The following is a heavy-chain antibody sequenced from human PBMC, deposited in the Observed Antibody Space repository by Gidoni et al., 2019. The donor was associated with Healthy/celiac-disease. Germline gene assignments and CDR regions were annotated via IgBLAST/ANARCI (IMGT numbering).Heavy chain of an antibody. D-gene: IGHD1-26*01. J-gene: IGHJ4*02. CDR3: ARGPYSGSYFDY. Sequence: QVQLQQWGAGLLQPSETLSLTFAVYGWSFSGYYWSWIRQPPGKGLEWIGEINPSGSTNYNTSLKSRVNIAVDTSKNQFSLKLSSVTAADTAVYYWARGPYSGSYFDYWGQGTLVTVSS. V-gene: IGHV4-34*01. CDR2: INPSGST. CDR1: GWSFSGYY.